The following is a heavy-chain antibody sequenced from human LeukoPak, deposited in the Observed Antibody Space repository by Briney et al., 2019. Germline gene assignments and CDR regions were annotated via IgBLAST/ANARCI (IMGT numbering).Heavy chain of an antibody. V-gene: IGHV4-59*01. CDR1: GGSISSYY. CDR2: IYYSGST. CDR3: ASAGDYYYDMDV. D-gene: IGHD3-10*01. J-gene: IGHJ6*02. Sequence: SETLSLTCTVSGGSISSYYWSWIRQPPGKGLEWIGYIYYSGSTNYNPSLKSRVTISVDTSKNQFSLKLSSVTAADTAVYYCASAGDYYYDMDVCGQGTTVT.